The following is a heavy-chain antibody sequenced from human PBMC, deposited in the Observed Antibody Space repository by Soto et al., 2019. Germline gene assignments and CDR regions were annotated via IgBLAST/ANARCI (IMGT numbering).Heavy chain of an antibody. V-gene: IGHV1-18*01. J-gene: IGHJ4*02. D-gene: IGHD1-26*01. CDR1: GYTFTNYS. Sequence: GASVKVSCKASGYTFTNYSIDWVRHAPGQGLEWMGWISAYNGNTNYAQKFQGRVSMTTDTSTSTAYMELRSLRSDDTAVYYCARDVGYFDYWGQGTLVTVSS. CDR3: ARDVGYFDY. CDR2: ISAYNGNT.